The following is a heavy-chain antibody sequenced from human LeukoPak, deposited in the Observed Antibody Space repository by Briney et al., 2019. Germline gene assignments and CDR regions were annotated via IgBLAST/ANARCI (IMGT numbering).Heavy chain of an antibody. J-gene: IGHJ4*02. D-gene: IGHD5-12*01. CDR1: GGTFSSYA. CDR2: IIPILGIA. V-gene: IGHV1-69*04. CDR3: ARLYSGYDTAFDY. Sequence: SVKVSCKASGGTFSSYAISWVRQAPGQGLEWMGRIIPILGIANYAQKFQGRVTITADKSTSTAYMELSSLRSEDTAVYYCARLYSGYDTAFDYWGQGTLVTVSS.